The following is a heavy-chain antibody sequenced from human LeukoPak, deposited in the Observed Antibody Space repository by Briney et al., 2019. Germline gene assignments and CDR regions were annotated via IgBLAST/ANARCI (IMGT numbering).Heavy chain of an antibody. CDR1: GFTFSSYS. Sequence: PGGTLSLSCAASGFTFSSYSMNWVRQPPGKGLEWVSSISSSSSYKYYAESVKGRFTISRDNAKNSLYLQMNSLSAEDTAVYYCARAVYGFDAFDIWGQGTMVTVSS. J-gene: IGHJ3*02. V-gene: IGHV3-21*01. CDR2: ISSSSSYK. CDR3: ARAVYGFDAFDI. D-gene: IGHD4-17*01.